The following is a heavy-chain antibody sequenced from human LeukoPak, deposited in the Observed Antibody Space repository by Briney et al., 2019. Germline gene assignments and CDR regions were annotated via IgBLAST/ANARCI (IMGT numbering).Heavy chain of an antibody. V-gene: IGHV1-69*13. Sequence: ASVKVSCKASGGTFSSYAISWVRQAPGQGLEWMGGIIPIFGTANYAQKFQGRVTITADESTSTAYMELSSLRSEDTAVYYCASTTYYDILTGYYNRDYYFDYWGQGTLVTVSS. CDR2: IIPIFGTA. J-gene: IGHJ4*02. CDR1: GGTFSSYA. D-gene: IGHD3-9*01. CDR3: ASTTYYDILTGYYNRDYYFDY.